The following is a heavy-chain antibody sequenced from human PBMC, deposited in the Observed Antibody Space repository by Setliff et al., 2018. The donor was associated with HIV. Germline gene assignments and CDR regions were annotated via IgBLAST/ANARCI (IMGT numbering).Heavy chain of an antibody. D-gene: IGHD4-4*01. CDR2: VYYTGKS. V-gene: IGHV4-31*03. CDR3: ARDLTSNSNCFEP. Sequence: PSETLSLTCTVSNAPISSGGFYWSWVRQHPGKGLEWIGYVYYTGKSYYNPSLESRISMSVDTSKNQFSLKLTSVTAADTAIYYCARDLTSNSNCFEPWGQGTQVTVSS. CDR1: NAPISSGGFY. J-gene: IGHJ5*02.